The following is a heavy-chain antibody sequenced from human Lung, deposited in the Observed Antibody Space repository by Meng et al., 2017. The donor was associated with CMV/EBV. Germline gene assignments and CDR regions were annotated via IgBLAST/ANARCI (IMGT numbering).Heavy chain of an antibody. CDR1: GFTFSSYW. D-gene: IGHD6-19*01. CDR2: IKQDGSEK. Sequence: GGSLRLSCAASGFTFSSYWMSWVRQAPGKGLEWVANIKQDGSEKYYVDSVKGRFTISRDNTKNSLYLQMNSLRAEDTAVYYCARVSGIAVAGTLGFGYYYYGMDVWGQRTTVTVSS. V-gene: IGHV3-7*01. J-gene: IGHJ6*02. CDR3: ARVSGIAVAGTLGFGYYYYGMDV.